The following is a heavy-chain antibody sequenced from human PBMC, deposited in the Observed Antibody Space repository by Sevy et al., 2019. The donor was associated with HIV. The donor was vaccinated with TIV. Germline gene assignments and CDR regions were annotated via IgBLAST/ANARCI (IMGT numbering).Heavy chain of an antibody. Sequence: GGSLRLSCAASGFTFNSYTISWVHQAPGKGLEWVSAISASGGSTYYADSVKGLFTVSRDNSRNMVDLQMNSLRVEDTAVYYCAREDLRGFDYWGQGTLVTVSS. D-gene: IGHD3-10*01. J-gene: IGHJ4*02. CDR3: AREDLRGFDY. CDR2: ISASGGST. CDR1: GFTFNSYT. V-gene: IGHV3-23*01.